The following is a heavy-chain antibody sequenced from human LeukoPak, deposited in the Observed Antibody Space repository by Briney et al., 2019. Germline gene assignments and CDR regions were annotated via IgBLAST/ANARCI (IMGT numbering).Heavy chain of an antibody. J-gene: IGHJ4*02. CDR1: GGSISSSNW. CDR2: IHHSGTT. Sequence: SETLSLTCTVSGGSISSSNWWGWVRQPPGKGLECIGEIHHSGTTNYNPSLKSRVTISVDKSKNEFSLKLNSVTAADTAVYYCARGEDTAFLDYWGQGTLVTVSS. D-gene: IGHD5-18*01. CDR3: ARGEDTAFLDY. V-gene: IGHV4-4*02.